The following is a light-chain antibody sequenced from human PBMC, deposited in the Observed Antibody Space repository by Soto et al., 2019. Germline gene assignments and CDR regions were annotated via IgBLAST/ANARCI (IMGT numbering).Light chain of an antibody. Sequence: QSALTQPASVSGSPGQSITISCTGTSSDVGGYNYVSWCQQHPVKAPKLMIYDVTNRPSGVSDRFPGSKSGNTASLTISGLQAEDEADYYCSSYTSSSTPYVFGTGTKLTVL. V-gene: IGLV2-14*01. J-gene: IGLJ1*01. CDR2: DVT. CDR1: SSDVGGYNY. CDR3: SSYTSSSTPYV.